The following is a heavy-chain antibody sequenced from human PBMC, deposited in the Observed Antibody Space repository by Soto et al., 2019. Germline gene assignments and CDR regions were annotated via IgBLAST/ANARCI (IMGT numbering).Heavy chain of an antibody. CDR2: ISGSVGST. J-gene: IGHJ4*02. Sequence: GGSLRLSCAASGFTFSNYAINWVRQSPGKGLEWVSVISGSVGSTYYADSVKGRFTITRDNSKNTLYLQMNSLRAENTAVYYCAKAGGAAGTVDYFDYWGQGTLVTVSS. D-gene: IGHD6-13*01. CDR1: GFTFSNYA. V-gene: IGHV3-23*01. CDR3: AKAGGAAGTVDYFDY.